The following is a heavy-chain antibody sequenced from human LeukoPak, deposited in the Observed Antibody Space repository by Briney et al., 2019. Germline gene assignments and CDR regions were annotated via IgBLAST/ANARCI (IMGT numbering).Heavy chain of an antibody. CDR1: GYTFTSYY. CDR3: ARELIAHSSGWYFYY. D-gene: IGHD6-19*01. J-gene: IGHJ4*02. Sequence: GASVKVSCKASGYTFTSYYMHWVRQAPGQGLEWMGIINPSGGSTSYAQEFQGRVTMTRDTSTSTVYMELSSLRSEDTAVYYCARELIAHSSGWYFYYWGQGTLVTVSS. CDR2: INPSGGST. V-gene: IGHV1-46*01.